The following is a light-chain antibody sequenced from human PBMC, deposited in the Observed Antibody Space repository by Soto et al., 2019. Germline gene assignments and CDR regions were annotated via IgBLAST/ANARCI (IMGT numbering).Light chain of an antibody. CDR2: DVS. CDR3: SSYTNNLGV. CDR1: SSDVGGYNY. Sequence: QSVLTQPAPVSGSPGQSITISCTGTSSDVGGYNYVSWYQQYPGKVPKLIIFDVSNRPSGVSNRFSGSKSGNTASLTISGLQAEVEADYYCSSYTNNLGVFGTGTKVTVL. J-gene: IGLJ1*01. V-gene: IGLV2-14*01.